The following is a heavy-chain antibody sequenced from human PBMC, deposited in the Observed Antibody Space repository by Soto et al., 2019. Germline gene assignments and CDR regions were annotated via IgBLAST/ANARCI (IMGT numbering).Heavy chain of an antibody. CDR1: SGSISSYF. CDR3: ARGWSSSWPY. Sequence: SETLSLTCTASSGSISSYFWSWIRQAPGKGLEWIAFKHDTGSTNYNPSLKGRVSISVDASKNQISLTVNSVTAADTAVYYCARGWSSSWPYWGQGILVTVSP. V-gene: IGHV4-59*01. D-gene: IGHD6-13*01. CDR2: KHDTGST. J-gene: IGHJ4*02.